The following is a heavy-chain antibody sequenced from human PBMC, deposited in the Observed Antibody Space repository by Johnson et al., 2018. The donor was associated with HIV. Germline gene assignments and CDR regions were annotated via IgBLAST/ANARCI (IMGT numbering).Heavy chain of an antibody. CDR1: GFTVSSNY. D-gene: IGHD3/OR15-3a*01. V-gene: IGHV3-30*18. J-gene: IGHJ3*02. Sequence: QVQLVESGGGLIQPGGSLRLSCAASGFTVSSNYMTWVRQTPVKGLEWVAVISYDGDNKYYAASVKGRFTISRDNSKSTLYVQMTSLRAEDPAVYYCAKDLGQSENEEWATDYYDLSTGYPVQDPRAVVGAFDIWGQGTMVTVSS. CDR2: ISYDGDNK. CDR3: AKDLGQSENEEWATDYYDLSTGYPVQDPRAVVGAFDI.